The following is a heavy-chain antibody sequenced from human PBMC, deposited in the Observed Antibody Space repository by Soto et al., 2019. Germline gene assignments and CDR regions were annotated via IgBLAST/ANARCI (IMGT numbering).Heavy chain of an antibody. CDR1: GFTLSAYD. Sequence: GGSLRLSCAASGFTLSAYDMHWVRQAEGKGLEWVSALGAADDPYYLVSVKGRFTISRENAKNSLYLQMNNLRAGDTAVYYCARAYSGRLPRRADYYYAMDVWGQGATVTVSS. D-gene: IGHD2-15*01. CDR2: LGAADDP. J-gene: IGHJ6*02. V-gene: IGHV3-13*05. CDR3: ARAYSGRLPRRADYYYAMDV.